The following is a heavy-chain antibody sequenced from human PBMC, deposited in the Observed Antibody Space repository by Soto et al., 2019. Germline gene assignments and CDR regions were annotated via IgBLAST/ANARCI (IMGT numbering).Heavy chain of an antibody. V-gene: IGHV3-33*01. CDR3: ARGRGSGSFYQLDY. CDR2: IYYDGSNE. CDR1: GFTCSNHG. D-gene: IGHD1-26*01. Sequence: QVQLVESGGGVVQPGRSLRLSCAASGFTCSNHGMHWVRQAPGKGLEWVARIYYDGSNEYYADSVKGRFTISRDSSKNTLYLQMNSLRAEDTAVYYCARGRGSGSFYQLDYWGQGTLVTVSS. J-gene: IGHJ4*02.